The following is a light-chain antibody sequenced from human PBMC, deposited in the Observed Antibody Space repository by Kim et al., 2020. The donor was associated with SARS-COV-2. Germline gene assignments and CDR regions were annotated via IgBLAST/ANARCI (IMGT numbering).Light chain of an antibody. J-gene: IGKJ1*01. V-gene: IGKV1-6*02. CDR2: AAS. Sequence: AIQMTQSPSSLSASVGDRIIITCRASQGIRNDLGWYQQKPGKAPKLLIYAASSLQSGVPSRFSGSGSGTDFTLTISSLQPEDFATYYCLQDYNYPRTFGQGTKVDNK. CDR3: LQDYNYPRT. CDR1: QGIRND.